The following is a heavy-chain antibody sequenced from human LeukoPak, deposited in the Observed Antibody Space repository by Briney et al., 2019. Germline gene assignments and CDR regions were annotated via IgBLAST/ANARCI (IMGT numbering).Heavy chain of an antibody. CDR2: IYYSGST. J-gene: IGHJ5*02. V-gene: IGHV4-39*07. Sequence: PSETLSLTCTVSGGSISSSSYYWGWIRQPPGKGLEWIGSIYYSGSTYYNPSLKSRVTISVDTSKNQFSLKLSSVTAADTAVYYCARDHDGSSWYRGWFDPWGQGTLVTVSS. D-gene: IGHD6-13*01. CDR1: GGSISSSSYY. CDR3: ARDHDGSSWYRGWFDP.